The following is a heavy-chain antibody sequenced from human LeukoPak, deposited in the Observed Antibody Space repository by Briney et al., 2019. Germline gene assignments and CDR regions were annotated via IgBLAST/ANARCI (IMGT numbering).Heavy chain of an antibody. J-gene: IGHJ4*02. D-gene: IGHD1-1*01. CDR1: GFTFSSYS. CDR2: ISSSSGTI. V-gene: IGHV3-48*02. Sequence: GGSLRLSCAASGFTFSSYSMNWARQAPGKGPEWVSYISSSSGTIYYADSVKGRFTISRDNAKNSLYLQMNSLTDEDTAVYYCARGQNWKDYWGQGTLVTVSS. CDR3: ARGQNWKDY.